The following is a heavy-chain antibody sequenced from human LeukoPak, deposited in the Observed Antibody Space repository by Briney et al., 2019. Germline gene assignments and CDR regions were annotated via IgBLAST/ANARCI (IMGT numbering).Heavy chain of an antibody. CDR3: XKSVVPAAFDP. V-gene: IGHV3-23*01. CDR1: GFTFSSYA. D-gene: IGHD2-2*01. CDR2: ISGSGGST. Sequence: GGSLRLSCAAPGFTFSSYAMSWVRQAPGKGLEWVSAISGSGGSTYYADSVKGRFTISRDNSKNTLYLQMNSLRAEDTAVYYXXKSVVPAAFDPWGQGTLVTVSS. J-gene: IGHJ5*02.